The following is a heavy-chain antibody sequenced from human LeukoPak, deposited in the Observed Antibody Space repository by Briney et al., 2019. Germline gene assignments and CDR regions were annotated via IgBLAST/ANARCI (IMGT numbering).Heavy chain of an antibody. V-gene: IGHV3-74*01. CDR3: ARDDYNRL. Sequence: GGSLRLSCAASGFIFGKSWMHWVRQAPGKGLVWVSRTDGSSTIYADSVRGRFSVSMDNAQNTLYLQMNSLRAEDTAVYYCARDDYNRLWGQGTLVTVSS. D-gene: IGHD1-14*01. J-gene: IGHJ4*02. CDR2: TDGSST. CDR1: GFIFGKSW.